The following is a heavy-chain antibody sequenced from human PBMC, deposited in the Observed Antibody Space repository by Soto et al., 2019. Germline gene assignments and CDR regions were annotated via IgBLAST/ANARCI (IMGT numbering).Heavy chain of an antibody. CDR1: GFTFSNAW. V-gene: IGHV3-15*01. CDR3: ARVVVVPAPTYFYYYYMDV. Sequence: PGGSLRLSCAASGFTFSNAWMSWVRQAPGKGLEWVGRIRSKTDGETTDYAAPVKGRYTISRDDSKNTLYLQMNSLETEDTAVYYCARVVVVPAPTYFYYYYMDVWGKGTSVTVSS. CDR2: IRSKTDGETT. J-gene: IGHJ6*03. D-gene: IGHD2-15*01.